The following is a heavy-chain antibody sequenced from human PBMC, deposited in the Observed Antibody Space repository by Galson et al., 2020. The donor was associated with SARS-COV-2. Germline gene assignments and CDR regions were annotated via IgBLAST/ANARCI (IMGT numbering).Heavy chain of an antibody. CDR2: IYYSGST. J-gene: IGHJ6*02. V-gene: IGHV4-31*03. CDR1: GGSISSGGYY. D-gene: IGHD3-3*01. CDR3: ARDPIRGIPFFGVVKSLGGMCV. Sequence: SETLSLTCTVSGGSISSGGYYWSWIRQHPGKGLEWIGYIYYSGSTYYNPSLKSRVTISVDTSKNQLSLKLSSVTAADTAVYYCARDPIRGIPFFGVVKSLGGMCVWGPGTTVTVSS.